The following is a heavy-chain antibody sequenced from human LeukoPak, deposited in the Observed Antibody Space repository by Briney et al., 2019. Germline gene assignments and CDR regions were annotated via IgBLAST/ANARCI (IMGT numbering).Heavy chain of an antibody. D-gene: IGHD1-7*01. CDR3: ASLTGTTYLWAFDI. Sequence: ASVKVSCKASGGTFSSYAISWVRQAPGQGLEWMGGIIPIFGTANYAQKFQGRVTITTDESTSTAYMELSSLRSEDTAVYYCASLTGTTYLWAFDIWGQGTMVTVSS. V-gene: IGHV1-69*05. CDR2: IIPIFGTA. J-gene: IGHJ3*02. CDR1: GGTFSSYA.